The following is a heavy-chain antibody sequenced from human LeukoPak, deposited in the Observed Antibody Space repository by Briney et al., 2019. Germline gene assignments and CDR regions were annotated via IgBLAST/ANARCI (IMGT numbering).Heavy chain of an antibody. J-gene: IGHJ4*02. CDR3: ARGGKATVVTM. V-gene: IGHV4-4*07. CDR2: IYSSGST. CDR1: GGSINSYY. D-gene: IGHD4-23*01. Sequence: SETLSLTCTVSGGSINSYYWSWIRQPAGKGLEWIGRIYSSGSTNYNPSLKSRVSMSVDTSKNQFSLKLTSVTAADTAVYYCARGGKATVVTMWGQGILVIVSS.